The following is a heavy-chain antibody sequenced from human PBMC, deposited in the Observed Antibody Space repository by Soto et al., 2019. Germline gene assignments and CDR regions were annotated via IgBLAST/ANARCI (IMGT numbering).Heavy chain of an antibody. D-gene: IGHD2-2*01. V-gene: IGHV4-59*01. CDR2: IYYSGGT. CDR1: GGPITNYY. CDR3: ARVGCISTNCYFSSDGRGWFDP. Sequence: PSETLSLTCTVSGGPITNYYWSWIRQPPGKGLEWIGYIYYSGGTNYNPSLKSRITISVDTSKDQFSLKLSSVTAADTAVYYCARVGCISTNCYFSSDGRGWFDPWGQGTLVTVSS. J-gene: IGHJ5*02.